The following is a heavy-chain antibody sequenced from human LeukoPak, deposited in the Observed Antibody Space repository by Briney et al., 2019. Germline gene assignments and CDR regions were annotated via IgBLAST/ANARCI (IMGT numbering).Heavy chain of an antibody. V-gene: IGHV1-2*02. D-gene: IGHD5-12*01. Sequence: ASVKVSCKASGYTFTNYYLHWLRRAPGQGLEWMGWINPVTGATKYAQKFQGRVTMTRDTSISTVYMELSRLRSDDTAVYYCATVLRGYGFDYWGQGTLVTVSS. CDR1: GYTFTNYY. CDR2: INPVTGAT. J-gene: IGHJ4*02. CDR3: ATVLRGYGFDY.